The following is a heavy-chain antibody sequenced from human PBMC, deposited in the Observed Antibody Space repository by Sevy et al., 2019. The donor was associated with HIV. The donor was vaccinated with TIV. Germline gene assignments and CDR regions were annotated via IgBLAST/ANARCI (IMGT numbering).Heavy chain of an antibody. Sequence: GGSLRLSCSASGFSVRSFSMHWVRQAPGKGLEWVAALLYNVRTEEYADSVKSRFTISRDNSKNTLNLEMNSLRVEDTALYFCARDSARVIVPTAGFDSWGQGVLVTVSS. V-gene: IGHV3-33*03. CDR3: ARDSARVIVPTAGFDS. CDR1: GFSVRSFS. CDR2: LLYNVRTE. J-gene: IGHJ5*01. D-gene: IGHD2-15*01.